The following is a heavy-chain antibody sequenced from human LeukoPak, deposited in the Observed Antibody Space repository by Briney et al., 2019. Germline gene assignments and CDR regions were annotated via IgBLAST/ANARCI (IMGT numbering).Heavy chain of an antibody. V-gene: IGHV1-2*02. CDR2: INPNSGGT. CDR3: ARSRGYHYYFDY. CDR1: GYTFTGYY. D-gene: IGHD5-18*01. J-gene: IGHJ4*02. Sequence: ASVKVSCKASGYTFTGYYMHWVRQAPGQGLEWMGWINPNSGGTNYAQKFQGRVTMTRDTSISTAYMELSRLRSDDPAVYYCARSRGYHYYFDYWGQGTLVTVSS.